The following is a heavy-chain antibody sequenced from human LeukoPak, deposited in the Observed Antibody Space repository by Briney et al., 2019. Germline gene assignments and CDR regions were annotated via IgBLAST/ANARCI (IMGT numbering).Heavy chain of an antibody. CDR1: GGSISNHY. CDR3: ARDLRGNIVVIVAADLSLDY. Sequence: SETLSLTCTVSGGSISNHYWSWIRQPPGKGLEWLGFIYYSGTTNYNPSLKSRVTISVDTSKNQFSLKLSSVTAADTAVYYCARDLRGNIVVIVAADLSLDYWGQGTLVTVAS. CDR2: IYYSGTT. J-gene: IGHJ4*02. V-gene: IGHV4-59*11. D-gene: IGHD2-15*01.